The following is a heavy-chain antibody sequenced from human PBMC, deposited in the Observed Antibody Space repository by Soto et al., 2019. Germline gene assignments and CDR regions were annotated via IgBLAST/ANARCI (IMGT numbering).Heavy chain of an antibody. J-gene: IGHJ4*02. Sequence: QVQLVESGAGVVQPGRSLRLSCAASGFTFSTYDMYWVRQAPGKGLEWVAVISYDGIDKYYADYVKGRFTISRDNSKNTMYLQMYSLRGEDTAVYYCAKDRRITTLCPDYWGQGTLVTVSS. D-gene: IGHD3-9*01. V-gene: IGHV3-30*18. CDR2: ISYDGIDK. CDR1: GFTFSTYD. CDR3: AKDRRITTLCPDY.